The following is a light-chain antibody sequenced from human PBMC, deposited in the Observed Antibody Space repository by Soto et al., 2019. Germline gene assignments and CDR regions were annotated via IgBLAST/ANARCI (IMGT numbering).Light chain of an antibody. CDR3: QQRSNWIT. J-gene: IGKJ5*01. CDR2: DAS. V-gene: IGKV3-11*01. CDR1: QSVSSY. Sequence: VGLTQSQATLSLSPGERATLSCRASQSVSSYLAWYQQKPGQAPRLLIYDASNRATGIPARFSGSGSGTDFTLTISSLEPEDFAVYYCQQRSNWITFGQGTRLEIK.